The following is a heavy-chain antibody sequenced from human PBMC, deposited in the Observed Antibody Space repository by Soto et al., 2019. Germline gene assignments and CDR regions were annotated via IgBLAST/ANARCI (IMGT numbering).Heavy chain of an antibody. CDR2: ISASTRNT. D-gene: IGHD2-15*01. Sequence: QVQLVQSGGEVKKPGASVKVSCQASGYTFSDYAISWVRQAPGQGLEWMGWISASTRNTDQAQNFQGRVIMTLDTSTNTAYMERRSLRSDDTAVYYCVRCYCSVGSCYACWHFDLWGRGTLVTVSS. V-gene: IGHV1-18*01. J-gene: IGHJ2*01. CDR3: VRCYCSVGSCYACWHFDL. CDR1: GYTFSDYA.